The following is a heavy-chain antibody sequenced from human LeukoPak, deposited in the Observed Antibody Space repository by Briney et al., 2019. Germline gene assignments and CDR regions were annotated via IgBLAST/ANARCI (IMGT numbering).Heavy chain of an antibody. CDR2: IHYSGST. CDR1: GDSISSRIYY. D-gene: IGHD3-3*01. CDR3: ARALTIFDY. V-gene: IGHV4-39*01. J-gene: IGHJ4*02. Sequence: SETLSLTCTVSGDSISSRIYYWGWIRQPPGKGLEWIGSIHYSGSTYYNPSLKSRVTLFVDTSKNQFSLKLSSVTAADTAVYYCARALTIFDYWGQGTLVTVSS.